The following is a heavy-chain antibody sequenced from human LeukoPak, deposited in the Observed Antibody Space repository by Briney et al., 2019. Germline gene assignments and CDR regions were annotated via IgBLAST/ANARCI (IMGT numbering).Heavy chain of an antibody. CDR2: IKSDGTSA. CDR1: GFTFSSYW. V-gene: IGHV3-74*01. J-gene: IGHJ4*02. CDR3: ARVKGNNGDYVDFDY. D-gene: IGHD4-17*01. Sequence: GGSLRLSCAASGFTFSSYWMHWVRQGPGKGLVWVSRIKSDGTSATYADSVQGRFTISRDSAKNTLYLQMNSLRAEDTAVYYCARVKGNNGDYVDFDYWGQGTLVTVSS.